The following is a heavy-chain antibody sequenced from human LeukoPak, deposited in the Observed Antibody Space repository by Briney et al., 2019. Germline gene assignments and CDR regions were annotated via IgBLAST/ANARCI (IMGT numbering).Heavy chain of an antibody. V-gene: IGHV3-23*01. J-gene: IGHJ5*02. CDR3: ARDGSRIAAAGRWFDP. CDR2: ISGSGGST. D-gene: IGHD6-13*01. CDR1: GFTFSSYA. Sequence: GGSLRLSCAASGFTFSSYAMSWVRQAPGKGLEWVSAISGSGGSTYYADSVKGRFTISRDNSKNTLYLQMNSLRAEDTAVYYCARDGSRIAAAGRWFDPWGQGTLVTVSS.